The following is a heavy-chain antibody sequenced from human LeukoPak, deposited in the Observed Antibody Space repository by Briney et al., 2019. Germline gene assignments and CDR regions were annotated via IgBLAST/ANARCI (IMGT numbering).Heavy chain of an antibody. Sequence: GGSLRLSCIASGFTFGDYAMSWVRQAPGKGLEWVGFIRSKAYGGTTEYAASVKSRFSISRDDSKSIAYLQMNSLRTEDTAVFYCTRDCSGGSCWGDAFDIWGQGTMVTVS. D-gene: IGHD2-15*01. CDR1: GFTFGDYA. CDR3: TRDCSGGSCWGDAFDI. V-gene: IGHV3-49*04. CDR2: IRSKAYGGTT. J-gene: IGHJ3*02.